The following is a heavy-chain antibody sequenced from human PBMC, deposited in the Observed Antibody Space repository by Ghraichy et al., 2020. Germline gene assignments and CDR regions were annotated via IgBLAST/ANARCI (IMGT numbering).Heavy chain of an antibody. CDR2: INAGDGNT. V-gene: IGHV1-3*01. J-gene: IGHJ3*02. Sequence: ASVKVSCKASGYTFISYAMHWVRQAPGQRLECMGWINAGDGNTKYSQKFQGRVTITRDTSASTAYMELSSLRSEDTAVYYCARASGYYGSGRGNAFDIWGQGTMVTVSS. D-gene: IGHD3-10*01. CDR3: ARASGYYGSGRGNAFDI. CDR1: GYTFISYA.